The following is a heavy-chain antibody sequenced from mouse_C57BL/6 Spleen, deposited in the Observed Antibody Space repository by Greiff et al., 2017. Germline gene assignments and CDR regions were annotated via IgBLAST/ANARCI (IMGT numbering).Heavy chain of an antibody. CDR3: TRAGDYDYALDG. CDR1: GFTFSSYA. V-gene: IGHV5-9-1*02. Sequence: EVQLVESGEGLVKPGGSLKLSCAASGFTFSSYAMSWVRQTPEKWLEWVVYISSGGDYIYYADTVKGRFTISRDNAKNTLYLQMSSLKSEDAAMYYCTRAGDYDYALDGWGHGTTLTVA. D-gene: IGHD2-4*01. J-gene: IGHJ2*01. CDR2: ISSGGDYI.